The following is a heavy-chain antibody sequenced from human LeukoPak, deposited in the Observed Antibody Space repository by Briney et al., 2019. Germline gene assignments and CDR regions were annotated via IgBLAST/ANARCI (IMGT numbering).Heavy chain of an antibody. CDR3: ARDWKNYDILTGYYARYFDL. Sequence: ASVKVSCKASGDSFSNYVISWVRQAPGQGLEWMGWINPNSGGTNYAQKFQGRVTMTRDTSISTAYMELSRLRSDDTAVYYCARDWKNYDILTGYYARYFDLWGRGTLVTVSS. CDR2: INPNSGGT. CDR1: GDSFSNYV. J-gene: IGHJ2*01. V-gene: IGHV1-2*02. D-gene: IGHD3-9*01.